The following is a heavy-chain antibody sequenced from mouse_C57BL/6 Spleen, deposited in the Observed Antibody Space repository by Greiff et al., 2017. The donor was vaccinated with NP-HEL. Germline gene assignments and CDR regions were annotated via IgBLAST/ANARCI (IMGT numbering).Heavy chain of an antibody. Sequence: QVQLQQSGAELVKPGASVKISCKASGYAFSSYWMNWVKQRPGKGLEWIGQIYPGDGDTNYNGKFKGKATLTADKSSSTAYMQLSSLTSEDSAVYFCARSHCNRWYFDVWGTGTTVTVSS. CDR1: GYAFSSYW. J-gene: IGHJ1*03. CDR3: ARSHCNRWYFDV. CDR2: IYPGDGDT. V-gene: IGHV1-80*01.